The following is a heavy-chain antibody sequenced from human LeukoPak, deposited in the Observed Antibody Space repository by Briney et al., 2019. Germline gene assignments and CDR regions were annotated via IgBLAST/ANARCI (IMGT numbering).Heavy chain of an antibody. Sequence: PSETLSLTCTVSGGSISSYYWSWIRQPPGKGLEWIASIYYAGNTYYNPSLKSRLTISIDTSKNQFSLKLSSVTAADTAVYYCTRETNSAVDYWGQGTLVTVSP. CDR3: TRETNSAVDY. CDR1: GGSISSYY. D-gene: IGHD1-14*01. CDR2: IYYAGNT. V-gene: IGHV4-59*05. J-gene: IGHJ4*02.